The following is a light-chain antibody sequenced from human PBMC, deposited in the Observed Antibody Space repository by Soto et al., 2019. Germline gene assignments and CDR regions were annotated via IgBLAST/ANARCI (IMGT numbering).Light chain of an antibody. Sequence: QSVLTQPPSVSGAPGQRVTISCTGSSSKIGAGYDVHWYQQLPGTAPKLLIYGNSNRPSGVPDRFSGSKSGTSASLAITGLQAEDEADDYCQSYDSSLSGSKVFGGGTKVTVL. CDR3: QSYDSSLSGSKV. CDR2: GNS. V-gene: IGLV1-40*01. CDR1: SSKIGAGYD. J-gene: IGLJ2*01.